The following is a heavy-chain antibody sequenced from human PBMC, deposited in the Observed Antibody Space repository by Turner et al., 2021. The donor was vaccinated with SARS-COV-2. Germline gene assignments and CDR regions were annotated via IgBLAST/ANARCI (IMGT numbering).Heavy chain of an antibody. V-gene: IGHV3-48*02. Sequence: EVQLVESGGGLVQHGWSMRLSCAASGFTFSNYNLNWVRQAPGKGLEWVSYISSSRRTIYYADSVKRRFTISRDNAKNSLYLQMNSLRDEDTAVYYCARDGGWFGELLDYWGQGTLVTVSS. CDR3: ARDGGWFGELLDY. D-gene: IGHD3-10*01. CDR2: ISSSRRTI. CDR1: GFTFSNYN. J-gene: IGHJ4*02.